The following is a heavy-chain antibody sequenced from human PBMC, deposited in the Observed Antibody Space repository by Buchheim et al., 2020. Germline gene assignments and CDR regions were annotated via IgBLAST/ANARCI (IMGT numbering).Heavy chain of an antibody. Sequence: DVQLLESGGGLVQPGGSLRLSCAASGFDFSIYTMSWVRRAPGKGLECVSGISGSGTGYSTVYSDSVKGRFTISRDNSKSQLYLQMNSLRAEDTAVYYCVKDFERDRGLPGHWGQGT. CDR3: VKDFERDRGLPGH. CDR2: ISGSGTGYST. J-gene: IGHJ4*02. D-gene: IGHD3-9*01. V-gene: IGHV3-23*01. CDR1: GFDFSIYT.